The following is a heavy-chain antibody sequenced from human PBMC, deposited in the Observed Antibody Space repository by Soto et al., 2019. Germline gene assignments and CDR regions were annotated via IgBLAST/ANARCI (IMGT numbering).Heavy chain of an antibody. CDR1: GFTFRSYA. D-gene: IGHD2-8*01. Sequence: EVQLLESGGGLLQPGGSLRLSCAASGFTFRSYAMSWVRQAPGKGLEWVSGISNSGGRTYYTEAVKGRFTISRDNSKNTLYLQMNSLRAEDTALYYCAKDNGPPGTSDWYFDFWGRGTLFSVSS. V-gene: IGHV3-23*01. CDR2: ISNSGGRT. J-gene: IGHJ2*01. CDR3: AKDNGPPGTSDWYFDF.